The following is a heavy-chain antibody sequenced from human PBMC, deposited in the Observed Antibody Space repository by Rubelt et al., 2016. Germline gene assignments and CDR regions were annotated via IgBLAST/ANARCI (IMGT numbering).Heavy chain of an antibody. J-gene: IGHJ4*02. CDR1: GGSFSGYY. Sequence: QVQLQQWGAGLLKPSETLSLTCAVYGGSFSGYYWSWIRQPPGKGLEWIGEINHSGSTNYNPSLRSRVTIAVDTSKNQFSLKLSSVTAADTAVYYCASGVVVPAATSFDYWGQGTLVTVSS. D-gene: IGHD2-2*01. V-gene: IGHV4-34*01. CDR2: INHSGST. CDR3: ASGVVVPAATSFDY.